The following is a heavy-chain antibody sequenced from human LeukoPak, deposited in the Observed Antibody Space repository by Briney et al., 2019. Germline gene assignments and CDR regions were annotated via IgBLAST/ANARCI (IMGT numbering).Heavy chain of an antibody. CDR2: INGNGSRT. Sequence: PGGSLRLSCAASGFTFSSFWMHWVRQVPGKGLVWVSHINGNGSRTTYADSVKGRFTISRDNAKNTLYLQMNSLRAEDTAVYYCARDLYKRYYYDSSGYYYGAFDIWGQGTMVTVSS. CDR3: ARDLYKRYYYDSSGYYYGAFDI. CDR1: GFTFSSFW. V-gene: IGHV3-74*03. D-gene: IGHD3-22*01. J-gene: IGHJ3*02.